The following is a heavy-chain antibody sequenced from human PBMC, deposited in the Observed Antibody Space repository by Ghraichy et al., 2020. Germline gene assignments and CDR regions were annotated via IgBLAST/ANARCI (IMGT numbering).Heavy chain of an antibody. V-gene: IGHV3-23*01. Sequence: GGSLRLSCATSGLTFGSYAMSWVRRAPGKGLECVSVISESGDTTFYADSVKGRFIIARDNSRKTVFLQMNDLRVEDTAIYYCSTLGIAAAGTAWGQGTLVTVSS. J-gene: IGHJ5*02. CDR2: ISESGDTT. CDR1: GLTFGSYA. CDR3: STLGIAAAGTA. D-gene: IGHD6-13*01.